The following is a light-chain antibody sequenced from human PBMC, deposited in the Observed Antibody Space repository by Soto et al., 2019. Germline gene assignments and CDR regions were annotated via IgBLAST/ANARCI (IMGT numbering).Light chain of an antibody. CDR1: QSVSSNY. Sequence: EIVLAQSPGTLSLSPGERATLSCRASQSVSSNYLAWYQQKPGKAPRLLMYDASSRATGIPDRFSGSGAGTDFTLTISRLEPEDFAVYYCQQYSSSRTFGQGTKVDI. J-gene: IGKJ1*01. CDR2: DAS. V-gene: IGKV3-20*01. CDR3: QQYSSSRT.